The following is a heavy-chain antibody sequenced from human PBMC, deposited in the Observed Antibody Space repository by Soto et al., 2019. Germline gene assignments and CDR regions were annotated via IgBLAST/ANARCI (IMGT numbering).Heavy chain of an antibody. Sequence: SETLSLTCTVSGGSISSSSYYWGWIRQPPGKGLEWIGSIYYSGSTYYNPSLKSRVTISVDKSKKQFSLKLSSVTAADTAVYYCATLTPDGDDATDTLDYWGQGTLVTVSS. CDR2: IYYSGST. D-gene: IGHD4-17*01. CDR1: GGSISSSSYY. J-gene: IGHJ4*02. V-gene: IGHV4-39*01. CDR3: ATLTPDGDDATDTLDY.